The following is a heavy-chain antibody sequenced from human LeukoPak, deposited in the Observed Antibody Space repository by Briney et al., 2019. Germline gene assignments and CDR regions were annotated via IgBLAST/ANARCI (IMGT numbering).Heavy chain of an antibody. Sequence: SETLSLTCTVSGYSISSGYYWSWIRQPPGKGLEWIGYIYYSGSTNYNPSLKSRVTISVDTSKNQFSLKLSSVTAADTAVYYCARDGQTTGHDYWGQGTLVTVSS. CDR2: IYYSGST. D-gene: IGHD4-17*01. CDR3: ARDGQTTGHDY. CDR1: GYSISSGYY. J-gene: IGHJ4*02. V-gene: IGHV4-61*01.